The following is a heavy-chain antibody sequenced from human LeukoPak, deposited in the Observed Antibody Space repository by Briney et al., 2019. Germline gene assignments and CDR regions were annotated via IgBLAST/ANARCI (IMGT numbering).Heavy chain of an antibody. CDR2: LYIGGSA. Sequence: PGGSLRLSCTASGFTVSSNYMSWVRQAPGKGLEWVSTLYIGGSAYYADSVKGRFIVSRDDSKNTLFLQMNSLRDEETAVYYCARDFSGYCSGGTCYFGYWGQGTLVTVSS. CDR1: GFTVSSNY. J-gene: IGHJ4*02. V-gene: IGHV3-66*01. CDR3: ARDFSGYCSGGTCYFGY. D-gene: IGHD2-15*01.